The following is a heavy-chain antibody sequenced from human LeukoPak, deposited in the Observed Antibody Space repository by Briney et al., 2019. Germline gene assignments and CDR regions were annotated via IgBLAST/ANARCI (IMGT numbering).Heavy chain of an antibody. CDR2: IYYSGST. V-gene: IGHV4-39*01. CDR3: ARLTRRGITYYYDSSGYYNYFDY. J-gene: IGHJ4*02. Sequence: SETLSLTCTVSGGSISSSSYYWSWIRQPPGKGLEWIGYIYYSGSTYYNPSLKSRVTISVDTSKNQFSLKLSSVTAADTAVYYCARLTRRGITYYYDSSGYYNYFDYWGQGTLVTVSS. D-gene: IGHD3-22*01. CDR1: GGSISSSSYY.